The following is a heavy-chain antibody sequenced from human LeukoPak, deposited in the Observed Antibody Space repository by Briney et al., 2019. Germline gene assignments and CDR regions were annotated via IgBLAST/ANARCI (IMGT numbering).Heavy chain of an antibody. D-gene: IGHD2-8*01. CDR2: ISDSGDYT. J-gene: IGHJ4*02. Sequence: GGSLTLSCAGSGFTFSSYAMSWVRQAPGQGLEWVSVISDSGDYTSYADSVRGRFTISRDNSRNTLYLQMISLRPEDTAVYYCAKDTSIGKYCTNGVCSPFDYWGQGTLVTVSS. V-gene: IGHV3-23*01. CDR3: AKDTSIGKYCTNGVCSPFDY. CDR1: GFTFSSYA.